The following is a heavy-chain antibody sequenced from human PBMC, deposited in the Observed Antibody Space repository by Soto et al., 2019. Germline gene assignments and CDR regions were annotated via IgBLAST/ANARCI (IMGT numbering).Heavy chain of an antibody. J-gene: IGHJ3*02. CDR1: GDSVSSNSAA. Sequence: SQTLSLTCVISGDSVSSNSAAWNWIRQSPSRGLEWLGRTYYRSKWISDYAVSVKSRIVINPDTPKNQFSLQLNSVTPEDTAVYYCARGQDSAFDIWGQGTMVTVSS. CDR2: TYYRSKWIS. V-gene: IGHV6-1*01. CDR3: ARGQDSAFDI. D-gene: IGHD2-15*01.